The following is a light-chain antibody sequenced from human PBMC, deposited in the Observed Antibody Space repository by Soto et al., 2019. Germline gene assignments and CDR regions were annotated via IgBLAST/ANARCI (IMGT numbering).Light chain of an antibody. CDR3: QQYNNWPPWP. Sequence: VLTPSPGTLTLSSGESATLSCRASQPVSSNFLAWYQQKPGQAPRLLIYGVSSRASGIPDRFSGSGSGTEFTLTISSLQSEDFAVYYCQQYNNWPPWPFGQGSKVAIK. CDR2: GVS. J-gene: IGKJ1*01. CDR1: QPVSSN. V-gene: IGKV3D-15*01.